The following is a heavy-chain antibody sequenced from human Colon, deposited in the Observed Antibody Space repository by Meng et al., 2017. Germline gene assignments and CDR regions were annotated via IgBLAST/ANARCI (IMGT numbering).Heavy chain of an antibody. V-gene: IGHV3-33*01. D-gene: IGHD3-3*01. CDR3: VGGFYFQY. J-gene: IGHJ1*01. Sequence: VRLVGAGGGVVQPGRSLRLSCAASGFTFSISGMHWARQAPGKGLEWLAAIMHDGSSTYYADSEKGRFTISRDNSKNTLYLEMNSLRVGDTAVYFCVGGFYFQYWGQGTLVTVSS. CDR2: IMHDGSST. CDR1: GFTFSISG.